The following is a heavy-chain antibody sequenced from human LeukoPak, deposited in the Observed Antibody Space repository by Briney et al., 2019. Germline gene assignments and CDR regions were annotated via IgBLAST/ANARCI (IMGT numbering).Heavy chain of an antibody. CDR1: GYTFTGYY. V-gene: IGHV1-2*06. CDR3: ARVPRRSGGSGNYYYYGMDV. D-gene: IGHD2-15*01. J-gene: IGHJ6*02. CDR2: INPNSGGT. Sequence: ASVKVSCKASGYTFTGYYMHWVRQAPGQGLEWMGRINPNSGGTNYAQKLQGRVTMTTDTSTSTAYMELRSLRSDDTAVYYCARVPRRSGGSGNYYYYGMDVWGQGTTVTVSS.